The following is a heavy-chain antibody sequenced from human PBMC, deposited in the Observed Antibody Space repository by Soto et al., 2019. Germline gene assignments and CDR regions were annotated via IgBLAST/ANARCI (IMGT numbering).Heavy chain of an antibody. V-gene: IGHV1-2*04. CDR2: INPNSGGT. J-gene: IGHJ4*02. CDR3: ARVSLSSVAPIAVPGRYYFDY. D-gene: IGHD6-19*01. Sequence: ASVKVSCKASGYTFTGYYMHWVRQAPGQGLEWMGWINPNSGGTNYAQKFQGWVTMTRDTSISTAYMELSRLRSDDTAVYYCARVSLSSVAPIAVPGRYYFDYWGQGTLVTVSS. CDR1: GYTFTGYY.